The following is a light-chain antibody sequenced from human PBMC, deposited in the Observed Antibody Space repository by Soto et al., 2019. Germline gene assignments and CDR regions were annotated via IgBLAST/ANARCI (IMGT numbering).Light chain of an antibody. CDR1: QDIATY. CDR2: DAS. J-gene: IGKJ4*01. CDR3: QQYDSVPELT. V-gene: IGKV1-33*01. Sequence: DIQMTQSPSSLSASVGARITITCQASQDIATYLNWYQHKAGKAPEVVIYDASNLQTGVPSRFSGSGYGTHFTLTISSLQPEDTATYFCQQYDSVPELTFGGGTKVEI.